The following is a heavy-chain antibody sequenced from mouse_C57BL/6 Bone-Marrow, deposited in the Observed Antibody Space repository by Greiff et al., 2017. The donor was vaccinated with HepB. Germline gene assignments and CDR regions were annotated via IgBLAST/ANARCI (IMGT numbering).Heavy chain of an antibody. J-gene: IGHJ2*01. D-gene: IGHD1-1*01. V-gene: IGHV1-82*01. CDR3: ARGYYYGSGYDY. CDR2: IYPGDGDT. CDR1: GYAFSSSW. Sequence: QVQLKESGPELVQPGASVKLSCKASGYAFSSSWMNWVKQRPGKGLEWIGRIYPGDGDTNYNEKFKGKATLTADKSSSTAYMQLSSLTSEDSAVYICARGYYYGSGYDYWGQGTTLTVAS.